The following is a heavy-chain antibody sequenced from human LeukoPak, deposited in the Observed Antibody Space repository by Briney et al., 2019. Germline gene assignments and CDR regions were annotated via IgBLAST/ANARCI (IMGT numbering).Heavy chain of an antibody. D-gene: IGHD3-16*01. V-gene: IGHV4-38-2*01. Sequence: SETLSLTCAVSGYSITTGNYWGWVRQPPGKRLEWIGSIYHSGSTYYNPSLKSRVTISVDTSKNQFSLKLSSLIAADTAAYYCAGVGGAFDVWGQGTTVTVSS. J-gene: IGHJ3*01. CDR1: GYSITTGNY. CDR3: AGVGGAFDV. CDR2: IYHSGST.